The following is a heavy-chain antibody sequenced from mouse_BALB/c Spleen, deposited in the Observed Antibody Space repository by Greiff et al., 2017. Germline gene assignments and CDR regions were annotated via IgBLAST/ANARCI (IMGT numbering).Heavy chain of an antibody. V-gene: IGHV5-17*02. Sequence: EVKLVESGGGLVQPGGSRKLSCAASGFTFSSFGMHWVRQAPEKGLEWVAYISSGSSTIYYADTVKGRFTISRDNPKNTLFLQMTSLRSEDTAMYYCASGVYDYDGAMDYWGQGTSVTVSS. CDR3: ASGVYDYDGAMDY. CDR2: ISSGSSTI. D-gene: IGHD2-4*01. CDR1: GFTFSSFG. J-gene: IGHJ4*01.